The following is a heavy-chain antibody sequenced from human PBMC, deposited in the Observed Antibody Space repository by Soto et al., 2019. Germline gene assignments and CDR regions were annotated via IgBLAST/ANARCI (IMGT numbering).Heavy chain of an antibody. V-gene: IGHV3-23*01. CDR2: ISGSGDRT. CDR1: GSAFNTYA. D-gene: IGHD3-10*01. J-gene: IGHJ4*02. CDR3: ANSDRGGSGNSNF. Sequence: VQLLESGGGLVQPGGSLRLSCAASGSAFNTYAMDWVRQGPGKGLGWVSSISGSGDRTYYADSVKGRFTISRDNSENTLYLEMNSLRAEDTAVYYCANSDRGGSGNSNFWGQGTLVTVSS.